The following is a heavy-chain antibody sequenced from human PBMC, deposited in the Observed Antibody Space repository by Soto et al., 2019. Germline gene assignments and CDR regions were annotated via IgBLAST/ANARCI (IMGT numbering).Heavy chain of an antibody. CDR1: GYTFTSYY. CDR2: INPSGGSR. V-gene: IGHV1-46*01. CDR3: ARLVSWNDVGHDY. J-gene: IGHJ4*02. D-gene: IGHD1-1*01. Sequence: QVQLVQSGAEVKKPGASVKVSCKASGYTFTSYYMHWVRQAPGQGLEWMGTINPSGGSRSYAPKFQGRCPMTRDPSTSTVDMVLSSLRSEDLAVYYCARLVSWNDVGHDYWGQGTLVTVSS.